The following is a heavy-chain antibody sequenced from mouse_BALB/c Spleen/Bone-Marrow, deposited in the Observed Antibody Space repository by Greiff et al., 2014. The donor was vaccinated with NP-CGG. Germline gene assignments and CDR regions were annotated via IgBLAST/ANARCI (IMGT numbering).Heavy chain of an antibody. Sequence: QVQLQQSGAELAKPGASVKMSCKASGYTFTSYWMHWVKQRPGQGLEWIGYINPSTGYTEYNQKFKDKATLTADKSSSTAYMQLSTLTSEDSEVYYCGGTATMIFAYWGQGTLVTVSA. CDR2: INPSTGYT. CDR1: GYTFTSYW. J-gene: IGHJ3*01. CDR3: GGTATMIFAY. D-gene: IGHD2-4*01. V-gene: IGHV1-7*01.